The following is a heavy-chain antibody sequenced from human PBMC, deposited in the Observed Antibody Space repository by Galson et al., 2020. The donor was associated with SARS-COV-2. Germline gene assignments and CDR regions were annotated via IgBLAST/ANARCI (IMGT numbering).Heavy chain of an antibody. V-gene: IGHV3-23*01. CDR2: ISGTDTST. D-gene: IGHD3-3*01. CDR3: ARDSPGYYDFLSDYQKHPYFDF. J-gene: IGHJ4*02. Sequence: GASLKISCAASGFTFSHYAMAWVRLAPGKGLEWVSTISGTDTSTYYTDSVKGRFTISRDNSKNTLYLQMNSLRAEDTAIYFCARDSPGYYDFLSDYQKHPYFDFWGKGPLLIVSS. CDR1: GFTFSHYA.